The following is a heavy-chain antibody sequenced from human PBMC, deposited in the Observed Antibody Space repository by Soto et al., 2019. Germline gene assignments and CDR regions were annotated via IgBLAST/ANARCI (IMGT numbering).Heavy chain of an antibody. V-gene: IGHV4-39*01. CDR1: GGSISSSSYY. CDR3: ARPEYCSSTSCYAFDI. J-gene: IGHJ3*02. Sequence: QLQLQESGPGLVKPSETLSLTCTVSGGSISSSSYYWGWIRQPPGKGLEWIGSIYYSGSTYYNPSLKSRVTLSLDTSKNQFSLKLSSVTAADTAVYYCARPEYCSSTSCYAFDIWGQGTMVTVSS. CDR2: IYYSGST. D-gene: IGHD2-2*01.